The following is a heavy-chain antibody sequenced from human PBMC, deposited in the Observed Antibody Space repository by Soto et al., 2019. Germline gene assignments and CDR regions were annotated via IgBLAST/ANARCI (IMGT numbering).Heavy chain of an antibody. V-gene: IGHV5-51*01. J-gene: IGHJ4*02. Sequence: PGEALKVSCKGSGDSFSIYWIALVRQMPGKGLEWMGIIYPGDSETRYSPSFQGQVTISADKSMNTAYLQWSSLKAADTAMYYCAKGDNAMPPYYFDYSGQRTLVIVSS. CDR2: IYPGDSET. CDR1: GDSFSIYW. D-gene: IGHD2-2*01. CDR3: AKGDNAMPPYYFDY.